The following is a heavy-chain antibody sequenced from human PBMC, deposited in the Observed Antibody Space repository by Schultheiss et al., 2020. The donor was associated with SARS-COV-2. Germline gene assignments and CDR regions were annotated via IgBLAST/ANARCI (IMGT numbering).Heavy chain of an antibody. J-gene: IGHJ4*02. D-gene: IGHD5-18*01. CDR3: TTDRSYGIDY. Sequence: GGSLRLSCAASGFTFNRYTMSWVRQAPGTGLEWVSAISGSGGSTYYADSVKGRFTISRDNSKNTLYLQMNSLKTEDTAVYYCTTDRSYGIDYWGQGTLVTVSS. V-gene: IGHV3-23*01. CDR1: GFTFNRYT. CDR2: ISGSGGST.